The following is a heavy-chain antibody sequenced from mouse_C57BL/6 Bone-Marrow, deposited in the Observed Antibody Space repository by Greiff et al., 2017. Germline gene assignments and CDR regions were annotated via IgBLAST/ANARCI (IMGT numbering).Heavy chain of an antibody. CDR1: GYTFTSYW. CDR3: AREYYGSSYVGY. V-gene: IGHV1-55*01. D-gene: IGHD1-1*01. CDR2: IYPGSGST. J-gene: IGHJ2*01. Sequence: QVQLQQPGAELVKPGASVKMSCKASGYTFTSYWITWVKQRPGQGLEWIGDIYPGSGSTNYNEKFKSKATLTVDTSSSTAYMQLSSLTSEDSAVXYCAREYYGSSYVGYWGQGTTLTVSS.